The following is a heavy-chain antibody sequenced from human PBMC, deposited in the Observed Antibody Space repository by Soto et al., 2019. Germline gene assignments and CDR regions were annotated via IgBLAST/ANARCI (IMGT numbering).Heavy chain of an antibody. Sequence: QVQLQESGPGLVKPSQTLSLTCTVSGGSISSGGYYWSWIRQHPGKGLEWIGYIYYSGSTYYNPSLKSRVTISVDTSKNQYSLKLSSVNAADTAVYYCARVDTGGRVVFDYWGQGTLVTVST. V-gene: IGHV4-31*03. CDR2: IYYSGST. D-gene: IGHD1-26*01. CDR1: GGSISSGGYY. CDR3: ARVDTGGRVVFDY. J-gene: IGHJ4*02.